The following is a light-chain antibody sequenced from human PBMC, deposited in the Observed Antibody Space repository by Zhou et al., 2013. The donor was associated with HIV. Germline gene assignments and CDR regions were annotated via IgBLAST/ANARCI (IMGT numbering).Light chain of an antibody. V-gene: IGKV3-20*01. CDR1: QSFSSSY. CDR2: GAS. J-gene: IGKJ2*01. CDR3: QQYGDSPNT. Sequence: EIVLTQSPGTLSLSPGERATLSCRASQSFSSSYLAWYQQKPGQAPRLLIYGASSRATGIPDRFSGSGSGTDFTLTISRLEPEDFAVYYCQQYGDSPNTFGQGTKLEIK.